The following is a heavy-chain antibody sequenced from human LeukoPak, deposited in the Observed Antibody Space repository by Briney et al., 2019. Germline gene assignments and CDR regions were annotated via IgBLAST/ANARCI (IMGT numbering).Heavy chain of an antibody. D-gene: IGHD3-22*01. V-gene: IGHV3-23*01. CDR2: FSGSGGST. J-gene: IGHJ4*02. CDR3: ARVPTYYYEGPFDY. CDR1: GFTFSSYA. Sequence: PGGSLRLSCAASGFTFSSYAMSWVRQAPGKGLECISGFSGSGGSTYYADSVKGRFTISRDNSKNTLYLQMNSLRAEDTALYYCARVPTYYYEGPFDYWGQGTLVTVSS.